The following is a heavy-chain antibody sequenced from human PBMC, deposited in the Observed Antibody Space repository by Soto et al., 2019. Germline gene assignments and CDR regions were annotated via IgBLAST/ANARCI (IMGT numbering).Heavy chain of an antibody. J-gene: IGHJ4*02. Sequence: GGSLRLSCAASGFTFTGYSMNWVRQAPGKGLEWVSSISSTTNYIYYGDSMKGRFTISRDNAKNSLYQEMNSLRAEDTAVYYCARESEDLTSNFDYWGQGTLVTVSS. CDR1: GFTFTGYS. V-gene: IGHV3-21*06. CDR2: ISSTTNYI. CDR3: ARESEDLTSNFDY.